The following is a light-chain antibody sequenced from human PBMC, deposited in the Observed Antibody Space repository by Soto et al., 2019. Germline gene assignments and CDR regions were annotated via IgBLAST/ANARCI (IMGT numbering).Light chain of an antibody. Sequence: EIVMTQSPATLSVVPGERATLSCRASQSISSNLAWYQQKPGQAPRLLTYRASTRAPGVPARFSGSGSGTEFTLTISSLQPEDFTVYSCLQYHNLWAFGQGTKVDIK. CDR1: QSISSN. J-gene: IGKJ1*01. V-gene: IGKV3-15*01. CDR3: LQYHNLWA. CDR2: RAS.